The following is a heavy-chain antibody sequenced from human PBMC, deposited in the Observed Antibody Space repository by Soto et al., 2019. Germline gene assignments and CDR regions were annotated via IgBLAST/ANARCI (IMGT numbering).Heavy chain of an antibody. CDR3: AAATKGYYDGVDV. J-gene: IGHJ6*02. V-gene: IGHV1-58*01. CDR2: IVAGSGNT. Sequence: QMQLVQSGPEVKKPGTSVRVSCRASGVTFTRSAVQWVRQARGQRLEWIGWIVAGSGNTIYAQNFQERVTISRDVSTSTAYMELSSLRFEDTAVYYCAAATKGYYDGVDVWGQGTTVTVSS. CDR1: GVTFTRSA.